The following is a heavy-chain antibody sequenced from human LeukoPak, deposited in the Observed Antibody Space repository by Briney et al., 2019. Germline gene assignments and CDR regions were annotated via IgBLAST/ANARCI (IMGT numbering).Heavy chain of an antibody. D-gene: IGHD1-14*01. V-gene: IGHV4-34*01. CDR2: INHSGST. Sequence: PSETLSLTCAGYGGSFSGYYLSWIRQPPGKGLEWIGEINHSGSTNYNPSLKSRVTISVDTSNNQSSLKLSSVTAADTAVYYCARVRMDRVLDYWGQGPLVTVSS. CDR3: ARVRMDRVLDY. J-gene: IGHJ4*02. CDR1: GGSFSGYY.